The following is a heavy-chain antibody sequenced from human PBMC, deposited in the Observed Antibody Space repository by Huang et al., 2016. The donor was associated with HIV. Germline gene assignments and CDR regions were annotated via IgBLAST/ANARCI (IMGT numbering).Heavy chain of an antibody. CDR1: GGSFSDYY. V-gene: IGHV4-34*02. CDR3: ARGRFRFDY. Sequence: QVQLQQWGAGLLKPSETLSLTCAVYGGSFSDYYWSWIRQPPGKGLEWIGEINHCGSTNYNPSLKSRVTISVDTSKNQCSLKRSSVTAADTAVYYCARGRFRFDYWGQGTLVTVSS. J-gene: IGHJ4*02. CDR2: INHCGST.